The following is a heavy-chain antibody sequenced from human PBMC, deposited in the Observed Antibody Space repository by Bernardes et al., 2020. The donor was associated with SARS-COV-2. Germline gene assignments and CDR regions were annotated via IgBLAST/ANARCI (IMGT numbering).Heavy chain of an antibody. V-gene: IGHV4-4*07. CDR3: ARESDITVMPAAIRTIDI. Sequence: SESLSLTCTVSGGSMTAYYCSWIRKPAGNRLEWIGRIYTSGTTSFNPSLKSRVPPSVDTTKKEFSLRLSSVTASDTAMYDCARESDITVMPAAIRTIDIWGPGTMVAVSS. CDR1: GGSMTAYY. J-gene: IGHJ3*02. CDR2: IYTSGTT. D-gene: IGHD2-2*02.